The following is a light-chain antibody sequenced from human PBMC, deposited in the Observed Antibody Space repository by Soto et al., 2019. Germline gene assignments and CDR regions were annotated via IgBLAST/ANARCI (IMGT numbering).Light chain of an antibody. CDR2: AAS. CDR1: QSISSY. Sequence: DIQMTQSPFSLSASVGDRVTITCRASQSISSYLNWYQQRPGKAPKLLIYAASSLHTGVPSRFSGSGSGTDYTLTISSLQPEDFATYYCQQSYSTPWTFGLGTQVEIK. V-gene: IGKV1-39*01. J-gene: IGKJ1*01. CDR3: QQSYSTPWT.